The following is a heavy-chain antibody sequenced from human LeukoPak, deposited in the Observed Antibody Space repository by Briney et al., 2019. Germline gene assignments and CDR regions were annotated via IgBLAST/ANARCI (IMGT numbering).Heavy chain of an antibody. Sequence: GGSLRLSCAASGFTFSSYSMNWVRQAPGKGLEWVSSISSSSSYIYYADSVKGRFTISRDNAKNSLYLQMNSLRAEDAAVYYCARDLTGGDDYFDYWGQGTLVTVSS. J-gene: IGHJ4*02. CDR1: GFTFSSYS. CDR2: ISSSSSYI. CDR3: ARDLTGGDDYFDY. D-gene: IGHD7-27*01. V-gene: IGHV3-21*01.